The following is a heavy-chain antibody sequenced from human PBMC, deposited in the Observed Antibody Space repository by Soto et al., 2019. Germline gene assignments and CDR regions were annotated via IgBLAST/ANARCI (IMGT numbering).Heavy chain of an antibody. Sequence: GGSLRLSCASSGFTFSSYAMHLVRQAPGKGLEWVAVISYDGSNKYYADSVKGRFTISRDNSKNTLYLQMNSLRAEDTAVYYCARDHSSSSRGNYYYGMDVWGQGTTVTVSS. CDR1: GFTFSSYA. J-gene: IGHJ6*02. V-gene: IGHV3-30-3*01. CDR2: ISYDGSNK. D-gene: IGHD6-6*01. CDR3: ARDHSSSSRGNYYYGMDV.